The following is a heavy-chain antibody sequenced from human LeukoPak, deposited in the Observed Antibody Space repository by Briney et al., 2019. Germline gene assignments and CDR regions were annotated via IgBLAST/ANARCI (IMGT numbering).Heavy chain of an antibody. CDR1: GDILSSSSAA. D-gene: IGHD7-27*01. J-gene: IGHJ4*02. CDR3: ARELTGFDY. CDR2: TYYRSKSYN. Sequence: SQTLSLTCALSGDILSSSSAACHWIRQSPSRGLQWLGRTYYRSKSYNEYAISVKSPITINADTSKNQFSLQLNSVTPEDPAVYYCARELTGFDYWGQGTLVTVSS. V-gene: IGHV6-1*01.